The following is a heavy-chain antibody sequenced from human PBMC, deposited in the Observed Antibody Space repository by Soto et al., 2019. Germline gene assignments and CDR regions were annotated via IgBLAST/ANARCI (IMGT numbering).Heavy chain of an antibody. J-gene: IGHJ4*02. CDR1: AVIFSRYN. V-gene: IGHV3-48*01. CDR2: ITTTGSDM. Sequence: GRSHRLCYVASAVIFSRYNMDGVRQPPGKGLEWVSFITTTGSDMYYPDSVKGRFTISRDNARNSLYLQVNSLRADDTAMYYCARDRGDGYIDYWGQGTLVTVFS. CDR3: ARDRGDGYIDY.